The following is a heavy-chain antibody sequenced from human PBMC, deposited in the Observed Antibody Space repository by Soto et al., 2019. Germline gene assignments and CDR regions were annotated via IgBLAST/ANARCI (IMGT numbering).Heavy chain of an antibody. J-gene: IGHJ5*02. CDR1: GGSFSGYY. D-gene: IGHD6-13*01. Sequence: SETLSLTCAVYGGSFSGYYWSWIRQPPGKGLEWIGEINHSGSTNYNPSLKSRVTISVDTFKNQFSLKLSSVTAADTAVYYCAGTALYIAAADNERDWFDPWGQGTLVTVS. CDR2: INHSGST. V-gene: IGHV4-34*01. CDR3: AGTALYIAAADNERDWFDP.